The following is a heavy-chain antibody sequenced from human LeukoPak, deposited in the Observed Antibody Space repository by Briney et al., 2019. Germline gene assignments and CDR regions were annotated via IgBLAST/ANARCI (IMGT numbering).Heavy chain of an antibody. CDR2: INHSGST. V-gene: IGHV4-34*01. J-gene: IGHJ4*02. Sequence: SETLSLTCAVYGGSFSGYYWSWIRQPPGKGLEWIGEINHSGSTDYNPSLKSRVTISVDTSKNQFSLKLSSVTAADTAVYYCARQPRDILTGWYYFDYWGQGTLVTVSS. CDR3: ARQPRDILTGWYYFDY. CDR1: GGSFSGYY. D-gene: IGHD3-9*01.